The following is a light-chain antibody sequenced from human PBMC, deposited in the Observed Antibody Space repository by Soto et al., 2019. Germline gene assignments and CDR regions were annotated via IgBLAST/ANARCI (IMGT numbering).Light chain of an antibody. CDR2: GAT. Sequence: EIVMTQSPATLSVSPGERATLSCRASQNIGSNLGWYQQKPGQAPRLLIHGATTRATGIPARFSGSRSGTEFTRTFSSLQSEDIAFYYCQQYNNWAYTFGQGTKLEIK. J-gene: IGKJ2*01. V-gene: IGKV3-15*01. CDR3: QQYNNWAYT. CDR1: QNIGSN.